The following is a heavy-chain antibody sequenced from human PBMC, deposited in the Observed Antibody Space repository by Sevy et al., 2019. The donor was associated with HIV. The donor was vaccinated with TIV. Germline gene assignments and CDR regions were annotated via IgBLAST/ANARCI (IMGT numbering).Heavy chain of an antibody. J-gene: IGHJ6*02. Sequence: GGSLRLSCVVSGFSVSSNYMSWVRQAPGKGLEWVSNIYSDGRTYYADSVRGRFTISRDTSKNTVYVEMKSLRAEDTAVDYCTREDIVLGEDNYYGMDVWGHGTTVTVSS. CDR3: TREDIVLGEDNYYGMDV. CDR1: GFSVSSNY. V-gene: IGHV3-53*01. CDR2: IYSDGRT. D-gene: IGHD2-15*01.